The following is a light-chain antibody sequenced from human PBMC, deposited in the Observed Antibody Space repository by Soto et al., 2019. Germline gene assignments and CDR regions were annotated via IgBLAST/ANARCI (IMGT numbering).Light chain of an antibody. CDR2: DAS. CDR1: QSISSW. J-gene: IGKJ1*01. V-gene: IGKV1-5*01. Sequence: DIKMTESPSTLSASVGERVRMTCRASQSISSWLAWYQQKPGKAPKVLIYDASTLESGVPSRFSGSGSGTEFTPTISSLQPDDFATYYCQQYHTYSRTFGQGTKVDIK. CDR3: QQYHTYSRT.